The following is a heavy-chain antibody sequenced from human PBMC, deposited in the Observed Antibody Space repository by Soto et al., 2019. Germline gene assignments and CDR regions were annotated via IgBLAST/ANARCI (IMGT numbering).Heavy chain of an antibody. CDR2: IYSSGGT. V-gene: IGHV4-4*07. CDR1: GGSINNNF. D-gene: IGHD3-16*01. CDR3: ARDGVILTTFGGVTTRGNGMDV. Sequence: SETLSLTCTVSGGSINNNFWTWVRQPAGKGLEWIGRIYSSGGTDCNPSLKSRVTLSVDTSKNQFSLKLSSVTAADTAVYYCARDGVILTTFGGVTTRGNGMDVWGQGTTVTVSS. J-gene: IGHJ6*02.